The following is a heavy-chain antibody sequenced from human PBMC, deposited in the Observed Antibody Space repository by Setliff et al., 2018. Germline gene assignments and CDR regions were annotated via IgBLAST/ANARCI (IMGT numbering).Heavy chain of an antibody. CDR2: INHSGGT. D-gene: IGHD6-13*01. J-gene: IGHJ3*02. V-gene: IGHV4-34*01. Sequence: PSETLSLTCAVYGGSFSGYYWSWIRQPPGKGLEWIGEINHSGGTNYNPSLKSRVTISVDTSKNQFSLKLSSVTAADTAVYYCAMILSGYSSSWGAFDIWGQGTMVTVSS. CDR3: AMILSGYSSSWGAFDI. CDR1: GGSFSGYY.